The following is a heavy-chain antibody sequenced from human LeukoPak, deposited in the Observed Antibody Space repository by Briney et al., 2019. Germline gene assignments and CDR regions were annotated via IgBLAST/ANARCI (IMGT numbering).Heavy chain of an antibody. Sequence: ASVKVSCKASGYTFTGYYMHWVRQAPGQGLEWMGWINPNSGGTNYAQKFQGRVTMTRDTSISTAYMELSRLRSDDTAMYYCARKSSGWYGYFDYWGQGTLVTVSS. V-gene: IGHV1-2*02. CDR2: INPNSGGT. CDR3: ARKSSGWYGYFDY. J-gene: IGHJ4*02. CDR1: GYTFTGYY. D-gene: IGHD6-19*01.